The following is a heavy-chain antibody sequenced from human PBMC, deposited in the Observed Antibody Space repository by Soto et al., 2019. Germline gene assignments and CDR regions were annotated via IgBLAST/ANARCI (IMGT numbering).Heavy chain of an antibody. J-gene: IGHJ4*02. CDR2: IYNSGTT. Sequence: QMQLQESGPGLVTPSETLSLTCSVSGGSISSYYWSWIRQPPGEGLEWIGHIYNSGTTNFNPSLKGRVAISVDTSMNQFPLKLSSVTAADTAVYYCASAYCGDYCDVASFEYWGQGTLVTVS. D-gene: IGHD2-21*01. CDR1: GGSISSYY. V-gene: IGHV4-59*08. CDR3: ASAYCGDYCDVASFEY.